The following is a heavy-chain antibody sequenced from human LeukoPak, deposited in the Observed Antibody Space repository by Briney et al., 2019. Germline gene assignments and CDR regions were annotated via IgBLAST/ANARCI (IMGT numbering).Heavy chain of an antibody. Sequence: GESLKISCKGSGYSFTSYWIGWVRQMPGKGLEWMGIIYPGDSDTRYSPSFQGQVTISADKSISTAYLQWSSLKASDTAVYYCARRLCGGSCYSAHFDYWGQGTLVTVSS. V-gene: IGHV5-51*01. J-gene: IGHJ4*02. CDR3: ARRLCGGSCYSAHFDY. CDR2: IYPGDSDT. D-gene: IGHD2-15*01. CDR1: GYSFTSYW.